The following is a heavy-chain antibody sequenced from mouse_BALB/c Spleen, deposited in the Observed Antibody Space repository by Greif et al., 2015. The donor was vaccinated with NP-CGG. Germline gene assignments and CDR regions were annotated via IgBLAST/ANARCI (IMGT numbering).Heavy chain of an antibody. V-gene: IGHV1S137*01. CDR2: ISTYYGDA. Sequence: VQLQQSGAELVRPGVSVKIPCKGSGYTFTDYAMHWVKQSHAKSLEWIGVISTYYGDASYNQKFKGKATMTVDKSSSSAYMELARLTSEDSAIYYCARSYYGNYVPFAYWGQGTLVTVSA. CDR3: ARSYYGNYVPFAY. D-gene: IGHD2-10*01. CDR1: GYTFTDYA. J-gene: IGHJ3*01.